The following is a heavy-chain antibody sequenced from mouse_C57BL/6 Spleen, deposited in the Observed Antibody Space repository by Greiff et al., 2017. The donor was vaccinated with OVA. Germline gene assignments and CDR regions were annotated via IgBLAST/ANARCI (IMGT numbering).Heavy chain of an antibody. D-gene: IGHD1-2*01. CDR2: IYPGSGNT. CDR3: ASIITTGRYYFDY. Sequence: VQLQQSGPELVKPGASVKISCKASGYSFTSYYIHWVKQRPGQGLEWIGWIYPGSGNTKYNEKFKGKATLTADTSSSTAYMQLSSLTSEDSAVYYCASIITTGRYYFDYWGQGTTLTVSS. J-gene: IGHJ2*01. CDR1: GYSFTSYY. V-gene: IGHV1-66*01.